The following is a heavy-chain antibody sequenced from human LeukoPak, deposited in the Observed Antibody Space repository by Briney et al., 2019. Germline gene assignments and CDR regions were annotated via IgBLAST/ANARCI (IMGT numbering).Heavy chain of an antibody. J-gene: IGHJ6*03. V-gene: IGHV4-59*01. CDR3: ARGTYYYGSGSYYKGYYYYYMDV. CDR1: GGSISSYY. D-gene: IGHD3-10*01. CDR2: IYYSGST. Sequence: SETLSLTCTVSGGSISSYYWSWIRQPPGKGLEWIGYIYYSGSTNYNPSLKSRVTISVDTSKNQFSLKLSSVTAADTAVYYCARGTYYYGSGSYYKGYYYYYMDVWGKGTTVTVSS.